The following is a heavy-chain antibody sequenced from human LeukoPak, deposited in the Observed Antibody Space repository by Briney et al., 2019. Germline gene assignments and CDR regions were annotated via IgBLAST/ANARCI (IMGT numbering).Heavy chain of an antibody. Sequence: PSETLSLTCTVSGASINSDTSYWAWLRHPPGKGLEWVGKMIYRGRHSYRPSLKCRVTISVATSKNQFSLKLSSVTAADTAVYYCARSSLEYYDILTGFHEWGQGTLVTVSS. D-gene: IGHD3-9*01. CDR1: GASINSDTSY. V-gene: IGHV4-39*07. CDR2: MIYRGRH. CDR3: ARSSLEYYDILTGFHE. J-gene: IGHJ1*01.